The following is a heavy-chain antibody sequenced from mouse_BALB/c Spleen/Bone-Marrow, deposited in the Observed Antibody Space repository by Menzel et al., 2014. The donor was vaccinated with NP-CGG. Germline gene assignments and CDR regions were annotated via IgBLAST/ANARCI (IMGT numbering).Heavy chain of an antibody. J-gene: IGHJ1*01. V-gene: IGHV1-26*01. D-gene: IGHD2-4*01. CDR3: ARLITAGWYFDV. CDR1: GYSFTGYY. CDR2: VNPNNGGT. Sequence: EVQLQQSGPDLVKSGASVKISCKASGYSFTGYYMHWVKQSHGKSLEWIGRVNPNNGGTSYNQKFKGKAILTVDKSSNTAYMELRSLTSEDSAVYYCARLITAGWYFDVWGAGTTVTVSS.